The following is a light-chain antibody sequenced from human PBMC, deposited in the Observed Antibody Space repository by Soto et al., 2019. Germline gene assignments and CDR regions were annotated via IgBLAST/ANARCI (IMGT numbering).Light chain of an antibody. V-gene: IGKV1-27*01. Sequence: DIQMTQSPSSLSASVGDRVTITCRASLGISNYLAWYQQRPGKVPKLLIYAASTLQSGVPSRFSGSGSGTDFILTISSLQPEDGATYYCQNLDSAAFTFGPGTKVDIK. CDR2: AAS. J-gene: IGKJ3*01. CDR1: LGISNY. CDR3: QNLDSAAFT.